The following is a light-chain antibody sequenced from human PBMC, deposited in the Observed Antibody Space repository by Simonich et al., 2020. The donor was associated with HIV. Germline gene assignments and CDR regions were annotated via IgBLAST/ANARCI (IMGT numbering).Light chain of an antibody. CDR3: QQRSNWPIT. CDR2: DAS. Sequence: EIVLTQSPATLSLSPGERAPLSCRASQSVSSYLAWYQQKPGHAPRLLIYDASNRATGIPARFSGSGSVTDFTLTISSLEPEDFAVYYCQQRSNWPITFGQGTRLEIK. CDR1: QSVSSY. V-gene: IGKV3-11*01. J-gene: IGKJ5*01.